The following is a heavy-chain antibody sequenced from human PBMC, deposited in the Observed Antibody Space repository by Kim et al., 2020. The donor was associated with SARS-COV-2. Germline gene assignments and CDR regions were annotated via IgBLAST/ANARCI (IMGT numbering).Heavy chain of an antibody. Sequence: GSTHFADSEKGRYTIPRDDYKHTLHLQMNSLRADDTAVYYCVRKYYGDLDIWGQGTQVTVSS. J-gene: IGHJ4*02. D-gene: IGHD4-17*01. CDR2: GST. CDR3: VRKYYGDLDI. V-gene: IGHV3-23*01.